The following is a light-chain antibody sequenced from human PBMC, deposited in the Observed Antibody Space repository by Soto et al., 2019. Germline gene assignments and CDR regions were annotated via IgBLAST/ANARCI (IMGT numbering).Light chain of an antibody. CDR2: GNS. CDR1: NSNIGAGYD. CDR3: QSYDTSLSAWV. Sequence: QSVLTQPPSVSGAPGQRVTISCTGYNSNIGAGYDVHWYQQLPGTAPKLLIYGNSNRPSGVPDRFSASKSGTSASLAITGLQAEDEADYYYQSYDTSLSAWVFGGGTKLTVL. V-gene: IGLV1-40*01. J-gene: IGLJ3*02.